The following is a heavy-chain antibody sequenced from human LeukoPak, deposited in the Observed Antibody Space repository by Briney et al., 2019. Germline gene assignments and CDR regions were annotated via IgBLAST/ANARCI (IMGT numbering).Heavy chain of an antibody. V-gene: IGHV3-7*01. Sequence: PGGSLRLSCAASGFTFSSYWMSWVRQAPGKGLEGVANIKQDGSEKYYVDSVKGRFTISRDNAKNSLYLQMNSLRAEDTAVYYCARAAAGTTLNFDYWGQGTLVTVSS. D-gene: IGHD6-13*01. CDR1: GFTFSSYW. CDR2: IKQDGSEK. J-gene: IGHJ4*02. CDR3: ARAAAGTTLNFDY.